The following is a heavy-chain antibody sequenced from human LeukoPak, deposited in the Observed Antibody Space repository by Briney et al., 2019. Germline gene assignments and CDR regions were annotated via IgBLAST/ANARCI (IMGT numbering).Heavy chain of an antibody. CDR2: IFWNDDK. CDR3: AHRRTQGAFDY. CDR1: GFSFSNSGVG. V-gene: IGHV2-5*01. J-gene: IGHJ4*02. D-gene: IGHD1-26*01. Sequence: SGPTLVNPTQTLTLTCTFSGFSFSNSGVGVGWIRQPPGKALEWLALIFWNDDKRYSPSLKSRLTITKDTSKNQVVLTMTNMDPVDTATYYCAHRRTQGAFDYWGQGTLVTVSS.